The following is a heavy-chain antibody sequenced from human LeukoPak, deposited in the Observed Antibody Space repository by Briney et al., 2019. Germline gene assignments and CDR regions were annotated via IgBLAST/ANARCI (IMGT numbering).Heavy chain of an antibody. J-gene: IGHJ6*02. D-gene: IGHD6-19*01. CDR2: IYYSGST. Sequence: SETLSLTCTVSGGSISSSSYYWGWIRQPPGKGLEWIGSIYYSGSTYYNPSLKSRVTISVDTSKNQFSLKLSSVTAADTAVYYCASVWTGSGWYKGDYYYGMDVWGQGTTVTVSS. V-gene: IGHV4-39*07. CDR1: GGSISSSSYY. CDR3: ASVWTGSGWYKGDYYYGMDV.